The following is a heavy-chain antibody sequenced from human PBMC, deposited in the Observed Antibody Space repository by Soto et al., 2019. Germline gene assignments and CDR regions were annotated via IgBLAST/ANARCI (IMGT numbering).Heavy chain of an antibody. CDR3: ARSVIRFDY. Sequence: EVQLLESGGGSVQPGGSLRLSCAASGFTFSSYAMTWVRQAPGKGLEWVSAISGGAFAYYADSVKGRFTISRDNSNNTVFLQMSSLRVEDTAVYYCARSVIRFDYWGQGTLVTVSS. D-gene: IGHD2-21*01. CDR1: GFTFSSYA. CDR2: ISGGAFA. V-gene: IGHV3-23*01. J-gene: IGHJ4*02.